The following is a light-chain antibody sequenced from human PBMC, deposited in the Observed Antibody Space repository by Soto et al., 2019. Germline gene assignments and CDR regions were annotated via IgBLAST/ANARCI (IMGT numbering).Light chain of an antibody. CDR3: QQTNSFSIT. CDR1: QDVSSW. Sequence: DIQMTQSPSSVSASVVDRFTITFRASQDVSSWLAWYQQKPGKAPKLLIFAASSLQGGVPSRFSGSGSGTEFTLTISSLQPEDFATYYCQQTNSFSITFGQGTRLEIK. J-gene: IGKJ5*01. V-gene: IGKV1-12*01. CDR2: AAS.